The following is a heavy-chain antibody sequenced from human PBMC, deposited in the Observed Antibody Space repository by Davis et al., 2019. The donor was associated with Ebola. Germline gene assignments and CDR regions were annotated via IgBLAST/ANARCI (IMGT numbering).Heavy chain of an antibody. V-gene: IGHV5-51*01. CDR2: FYPGDSDT. Sequence: GESLKISCECSGYSFSSYWMHWVRQMPGKGLEWMGIFYPGDSDTSYSPSFQGQVTISADKSTSTAYLQWSSLKVSDTAIYYCYTQGRARFDLWGRGTLVTVSS. CDR1: GYSFSSYW. D-gene: IGHD3-3*01. CDR3: YTQGRARFDL. J-gene: IGHJ2*01.